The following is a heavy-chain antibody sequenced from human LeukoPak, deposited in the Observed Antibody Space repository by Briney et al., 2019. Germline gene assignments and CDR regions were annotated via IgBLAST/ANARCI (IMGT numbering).Heavy chain of an antibody. CDR1: GGTFSSYA. J-gene: IGHJ4*02. V-gene: IGHV1-69*04. CDR3: ARELTPSYDSSAYYYLAY. D-gene: IGHD3-22*01. Sequence: SVKVSCKASGGTFSSYAINWMRQAPGQGLEWMGRIIPILAVANYAQKFQGRITITADKSTSTAYMELRSLRSDDTAVYYCARELTPSYDSSAYYYLAYWGQGPLPTVPP. CDR2: IIPILAVA.